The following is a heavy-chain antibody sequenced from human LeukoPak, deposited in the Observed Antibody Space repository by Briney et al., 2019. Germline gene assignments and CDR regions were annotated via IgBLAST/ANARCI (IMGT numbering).Heavy chain of an antibody. J-gene: IGHJ4*02. Sequence: GGSLRLSCAASGFTFSSYAMHWVRQAPGKGLEWVAVISYDGSNKYYADSVKGRFTISRDNSKNTLYLQMNSLRAEDTAVYYCAKASRYYDFWSGYLDYWGQGTLVTVSS. D-gene: IGHD3-3*01. CDR2: ISYDGSNK. CDR1: GFTFSSYA. CDR3: AKASRYYDFWSGYLDY. V-gene: IGHV3-30-3*01.